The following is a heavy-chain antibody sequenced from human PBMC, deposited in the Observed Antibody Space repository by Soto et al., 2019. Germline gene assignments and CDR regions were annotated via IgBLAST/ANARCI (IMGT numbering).Heavy chain of an antibody. J-gene: IGHJ4*02. CDR2: TYYSGRT. D-gene: IGHD3-10*02. CDR3: ARHEENDYFHI. Sequence: QVQLQESGPGLVKPSETVSLTCTVSGGSISNYSWSWIRQPPGKGLEWIGYTYYSGRTNYNPSLESRVTISVDTSKNLFYLKLSSVTAADTAVYYCARHEENDYFHIWGQGTLVTVSS. V-gene: IGHV4-59*08. CDR1: GGSISNYS.